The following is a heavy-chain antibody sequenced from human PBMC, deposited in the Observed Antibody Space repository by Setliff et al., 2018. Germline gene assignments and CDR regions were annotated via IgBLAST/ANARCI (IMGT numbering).Heavy chain of an antibody. J-gene: IGHJ4*02. CDR3: ARAYGGGHDY. CDR2: IYTSGST. D-gene: IGHD4-17*01. V-gene: IGHV4-4*08. CDR1: GGSISSYY. Sequence: SLTCTVSGGSISSYYWSWIRQPPGKGLEWIGYIYTSGSTNYNPSLKSRVTISVDTSKNQFSLKLSSVTAADTAVYYCARAYGGGHDYWGQGTLVTVSS.